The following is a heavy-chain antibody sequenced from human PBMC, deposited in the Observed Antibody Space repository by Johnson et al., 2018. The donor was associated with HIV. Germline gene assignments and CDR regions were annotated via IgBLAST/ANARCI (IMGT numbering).Heavy chain of an antibody. Sequence: QLVESGGGLVKPGGSLRLSCAVSGFTFSDYYMSWIRQAPGKGLEWVSYISSSGSTIYYADSVKGRFTISRDNSKNTLYLQMNSLKTEDTAVYYCARGQQDMGAGAFDIWGQGTMVTVSS. D-gene: IGHD3-16*01. CDR3: ARGQQDMGAGAFDI. J-gene: IGHJ3*02. V-gene: IGHV3-11*01. CDR1: GFTFSDYY. CDR2: ISSSGSTI.